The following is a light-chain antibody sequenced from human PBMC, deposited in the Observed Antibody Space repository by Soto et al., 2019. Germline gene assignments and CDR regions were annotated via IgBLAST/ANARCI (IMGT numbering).Light chain of an antibody. V-gene: IGKV1-39*01. CDR1: QSISRY. CDR3: QHSYSTPRLLT. J-gene: IGKJ2*01. Sequence: DIQMTQSPSSLSASVGDRVTITCRASQSISRYLNWYQHKPGKAPKLLIYAASSLQSGVPSRFSGSGSGTDFTLTISSLQPEASASYYCQHSYSTPRLLTVGQGTKLEI. CDR2: AAS.